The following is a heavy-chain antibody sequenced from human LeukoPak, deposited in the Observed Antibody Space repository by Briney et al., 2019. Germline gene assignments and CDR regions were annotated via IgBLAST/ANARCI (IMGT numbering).Heavy chain of an antibody. V-gene: IGHV1-8*03. D-gene: IGHD6-13*01. CDR2: INPNSGNT. J-gene: IGHJ4*02. Sequence: ASVKVSCKASGYTFTGYYMHWVRQAPGQGLEWMGWINPNSGNTGYAQKFQGRVTITRNTSISTAYMELSRLRSDDTAVYYCARDRRIAAAGTARRDYWGQGTLVTVSS. CDR1: GYTFTGYY. CDR3: ARDRRIAAAGTARRDY.